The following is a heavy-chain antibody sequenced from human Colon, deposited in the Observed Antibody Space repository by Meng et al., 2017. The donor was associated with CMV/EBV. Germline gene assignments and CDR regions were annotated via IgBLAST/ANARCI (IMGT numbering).Heavy chain of an antibody. V-gene: IGHV4-59*02. J-gene: IGHJ5*01. D-gene: IGHD2/OR15-2a*01. Sequence: SETLSLTCIVSGASVASHVLNWIRQSPGRGLEWIGSIYHNGSIINNNGSADYNPALRSRVTISVDLPKNQFSLSLEAVTAADTAVYFCARSITEYRPPLASWGPGALVTVSS. CDR2: IYHNGSIINNNGSA. CDR3: ARSITEYRPPLAS. CDR1: GASVASHV.